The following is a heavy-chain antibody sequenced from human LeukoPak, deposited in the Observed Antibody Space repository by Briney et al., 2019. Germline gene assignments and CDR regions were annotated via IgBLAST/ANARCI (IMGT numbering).Heavy chain of an antibody. J-gene: IGHJ6*03. CDR1: GFTFSSYS. V-gene: IGHV3-48*01. Sequence: GGSLRLSCAASGFTFSSYSMSWVRQAPGKGLEWVSYISSSSSTIYYADSVKGRFTISRDNAKNSLYLQMNSLRAEDTAVYYCARRGIWTDMDVWGKGTTVTVSS. CDR2: ISSSSSTI. D-gene: IGHD3/OR15-3a*01. CDR3: ARRGIWTDMDV.